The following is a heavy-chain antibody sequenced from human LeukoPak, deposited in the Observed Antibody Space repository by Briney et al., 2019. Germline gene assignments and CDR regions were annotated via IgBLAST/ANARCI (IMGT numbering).Heavy chain of an antibody. Sequence: ASVKVSCKASDYSYTSYGISWVRQAPGQGLEWVGWISPYNGDTNYAQKLQGRVTMTTDTSTSTAYMDLRSLRSDDTAVYYCARGLYYYDSGASFDDTFDIWGQGTTVTVSS. CDR1: DYSYTSYG. V-gene: IGHV1-18*01. CDR3: ARGLYYYDSGASFDDTFDI. J-gene: IGHJ3*02. CDR2: ISPYNGDT. D-gene: IGHD3-22*01.